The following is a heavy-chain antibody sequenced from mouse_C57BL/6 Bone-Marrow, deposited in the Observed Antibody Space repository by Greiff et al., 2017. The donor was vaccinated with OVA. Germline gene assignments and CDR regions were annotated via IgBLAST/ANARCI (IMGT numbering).Heavy chain of an antibody. CDR1: GYTFTSYW. CDR3: AREVINTVVDYYAKDY. V-gene: IGHV1-64*01. CDR2: IHPNSGST. J-gene: IGHJ4*01. Sequence: VQLQQPGAELVKPGASVKLSCKASGYTFTSYWMHWVKQRPGQGLEWIGMIHPNSGSTNYNEKFKSKATLTVDKSSSTAYMQLSSLTSEDSAVYYCAREVINTVVDYYAKDYWGQGTSVTVSS. D-gene: IGHD1-1*01.